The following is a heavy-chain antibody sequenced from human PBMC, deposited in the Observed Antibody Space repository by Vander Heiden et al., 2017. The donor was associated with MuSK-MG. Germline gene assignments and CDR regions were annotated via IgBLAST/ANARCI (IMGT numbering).Heavy chain of an antibody. V-gene: IGHV6-1*01. J-gene: IGHJ3*02. Sequence: VQLHQLGPGLVQPSQTLSLTCVISGDSVSSNSGAWNWIRQSPSRGLEWLGRTYYRSKWYLDYAVSVKSRITIIPDTSKNQFSLQLNSVNTEDTAVYYCARKASQQTGSGAFDIWGQGTMVTVSS. CDR1: GDSVSSNSGA. CDR3: ARKASQQTGSGAFDI. CDR2: TYYRSKWYL.